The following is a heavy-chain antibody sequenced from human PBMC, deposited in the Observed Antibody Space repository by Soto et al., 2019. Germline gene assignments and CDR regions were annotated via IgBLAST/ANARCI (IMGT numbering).Heavy chain of an antibody. Sequence: SETLSLTCTVSGGSISSYYWSWIRQPPGKGLEWIGYIYYSGSTNYNPSLKSRVTISVDTSKNQFSLKLSSVTAADTAVYYCARCRCGGDCYYDYSGQGTLVTVSS. CDR2: IYYSGST. V-gene: IGHV4-59*01. J-gene: IGHJ4*02. D-gene: IGHD2-21*02. CDR1: GGSISSYY. CDR3: ARCRCGGDCYYDY.